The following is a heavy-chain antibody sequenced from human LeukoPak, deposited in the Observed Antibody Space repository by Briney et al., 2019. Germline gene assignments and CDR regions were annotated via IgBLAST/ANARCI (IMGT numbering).Heavy chain of an antibody. CDR3: AKVKEDYYGSGSSFDY. D-gene: IGHD3-10*01. J-gene: IGHJ4*02. CDR2: XSYDGINK. Sequence: XGSXXLSXXASGXTFSSYAIHWXRXXPGXXXXXXAFXSYDGINKYYADSVKGRFTISRDNSKNTLYLQMNSLRAEDTAVYYCAKVKEDYYGSGSSFDYWGQGTLVTVSS. CDR1: GXTFSSYA. V-gene: IGHV3-30-3*01.